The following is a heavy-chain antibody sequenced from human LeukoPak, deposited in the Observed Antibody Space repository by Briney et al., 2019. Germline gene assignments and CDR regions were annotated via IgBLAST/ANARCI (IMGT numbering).Heavy chain of an antibody. Sequence: GGSLRLSCAASGFTFSDYYMSWIRQAPGKGLEWVSYISRGGSTTYYVDSVKGRFTISRDNAKNSLYLQMNSLRAEDTAVYHCASRGSSSSSLNFQHWGQGTLVIVSS. D-gene: IGHD6-13*01. J-gene: IGHJ1*01. CDR3: ASRGSSSSSLNFQH. V-gene: IGHV3-11*01. CDR1: GFTFSDYY. CDR2: ISRGGSTT.